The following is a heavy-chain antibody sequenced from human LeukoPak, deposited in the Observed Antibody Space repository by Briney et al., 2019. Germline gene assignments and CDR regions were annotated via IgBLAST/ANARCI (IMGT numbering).Heavy chain of an antibody. J-gene: IGHJ4*02. CDR2: ISGSGGST. CDR1: GFTFSSYA. D-gene: IGHD4-17*01. Sequence: PGGSLRLSCAASGFTFSSYAMSWVRQAPGKGLEWVSAISGSGGSTYYADSVKGRFTISRDNSKNPLHLQMNSLRAEDTAVYYCAKCGGRGDYRSDYWGQGTLVTVSS. CDR3: AKCGGRGDYRSDY. V-gene: IGHV3-23*01.